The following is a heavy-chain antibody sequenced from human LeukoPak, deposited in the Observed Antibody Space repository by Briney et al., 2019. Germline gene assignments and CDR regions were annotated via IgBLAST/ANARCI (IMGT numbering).Heavy chain of an antibody. D-gene: IGHD3-10*01. V-gene: IGHV4-59*01. Sequence: PSETLSLTCTVSGGSISSYYWSWIRQPPGKGLEWIGYIYYSGSTNYNPSLKRRVTISVDTSKNQFSLKLSSVTAADTAVYYCARAKYGSGGVTYYYYMDVWGKGTTVTISS. CDR3: ARAKYGSGGVTYYYYMDV. J-gene: IGHJ6*03. CDR2: IYYSGST. CDR1: GGSISSYY.